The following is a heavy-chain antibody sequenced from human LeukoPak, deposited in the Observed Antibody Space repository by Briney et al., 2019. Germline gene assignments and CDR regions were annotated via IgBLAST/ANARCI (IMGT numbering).Heavy chain of an antibody. CDR1: GFSFSGHW. Sequence: GGSLRLSCAASGFSFSGHWMHWARQLPGKGLVWVSRISPTGSTTSYADSVKGRFAVSRDNAKNTLYLQINSLRAEDTAVYYCARATDGDYVPYWGQGTLVTVSS. J-gene: IGHJ4*02. CDR3: ARATDGDYVPY. V-gene: IGHV3-74*01. D-gene: IGHD4-17*01. CDR2: ISPTGSTT.